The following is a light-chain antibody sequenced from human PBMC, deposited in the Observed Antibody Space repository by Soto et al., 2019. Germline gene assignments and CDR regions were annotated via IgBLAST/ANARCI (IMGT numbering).Light chain of an antibody. V-gene: IGKV3-20*01. CDR1: QSVSSTL. J-gene: IGKJ1*01. CDR3: QHYGDSSWT. CDR2: GVS. Sequence: IVVTQSPTTLSVSRGERATLSRGASQSVSSTLLTWYQQKPGQAPRLPIYGVSSRATGIPDRFSGSGSGTDFTLTISRLEPEDFAVYFCQHYGDSSWTFGHGSKADI.